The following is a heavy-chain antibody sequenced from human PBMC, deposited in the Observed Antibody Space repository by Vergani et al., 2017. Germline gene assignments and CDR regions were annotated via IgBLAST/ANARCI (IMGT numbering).Heavy chain of an antibody. D-gene: IGHD1-1*01. J-gene: IGHJ4*02. V-gene: IGHV3-21*01. Sequence: EVQLVESGGGLVKPGGSLRLSCAASGFTFSSYSMNWVRQAPGKGLEWVSSISSSSSTIYYADSVKGRFTISRDNAKNSLYLQMNSLRAEDTAVYYCARGPLSNTQPRWGQGTLVTVSS. CDR1: GFTFSSYS. CDR3: ARGPLSNTQPR. CDR2: ISSSSSTI.